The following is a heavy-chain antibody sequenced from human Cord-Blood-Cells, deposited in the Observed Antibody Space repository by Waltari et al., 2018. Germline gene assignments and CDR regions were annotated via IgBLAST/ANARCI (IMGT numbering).Heavy chain of an antibody. Sequence: QVQLVESGGGVVQPGRSLRLFCADSGLTFSRYPLHWVRQAPGKGLEWVAVISYDGSNKYYADAVKGRFTISRDNSKNTLYLQMNSLRAEDTAVYYCARGITVYDAFDIWGQGTMVTVSS. D-gene: IGHD4-4*01. V-gene: IGHV3-30-3*01. J-gene: IGHJ3*02. CDR1: GLTFSRYP. CDR3: ARGITVYDAFDI. CDR2: ISYDGSNK.